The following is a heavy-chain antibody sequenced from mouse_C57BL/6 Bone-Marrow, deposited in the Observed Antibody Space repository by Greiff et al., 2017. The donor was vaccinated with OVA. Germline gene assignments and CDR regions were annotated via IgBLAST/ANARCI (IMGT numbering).Heavy chain of an antibody. Sequence: VQLQESGAELARPGASVKMSCKASGYTFTSYTMHWVKQRPVQGLEWIGYINPSSGYTKYNQKFKDKATLTADKSSSTAYMQLSSLTSEDSAVYYCARYYYGSSYAYWGQGTLVTVSA. CDR2: INPSSGYT. D-gene: IGHD1-1*01. J-gene: IGHJ3*01. V-gene: IGHV1-4*01. CDR1: GYTFTSYT. CDR3: ARYYYGSSYAY.